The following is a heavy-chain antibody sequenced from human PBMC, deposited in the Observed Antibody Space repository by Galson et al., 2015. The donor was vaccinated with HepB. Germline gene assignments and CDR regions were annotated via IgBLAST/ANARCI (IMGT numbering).Heavy chain of an antibody. Sequence: QSGAEVKKPGESLRISCKGSGYSFTSYWISWVRQMPGKGLEWMGRIDPSDSYTNYSPSFQGHVTISADKSVSTAYLQWSSLKASDTAMYYCARHYGYSSSWDYWGQGTLVTVSS. J-gene: IGHJ4*02. CDR1: GYSFTSYW. CDR2: IDPSDSYT. CDR3: ARHYGYSSSWDY. D-gene: IGHD6-13*01. V-gene: IGHV5-10-1*01.